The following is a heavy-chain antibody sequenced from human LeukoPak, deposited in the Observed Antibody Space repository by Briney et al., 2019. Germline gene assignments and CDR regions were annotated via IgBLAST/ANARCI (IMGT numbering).Heavy chain of an antibody. CDR3: ARGVGDENRLDP. Sequence: ASVKVSCKASGGTFSSSGINWVRQAPGQGLEWMGAIIPMLNSATYAPKFRDTVTITADESTGTAHLDFRSLNSDDTAVYYCARGVGDENRLDPWGQGTLVTVSS. J-gene: IGHJ5*02. CDR2: IIPMLNSA. V-gene: IGHV1-69*13. CDR1: GGTFSSSG. D-gene: IGHD2/OR15-2a*01.